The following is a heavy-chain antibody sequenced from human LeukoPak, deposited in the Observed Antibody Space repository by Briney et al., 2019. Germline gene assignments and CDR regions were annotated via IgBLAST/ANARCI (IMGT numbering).Heavy chain of an antibody. V-gene: IGHV1-18*01. J-gene: IGHJ3*02. CDR1: GYTFTSYG. CDR3: ARDQAMVRGVIITGDAFDI. D-gene: IGHD3-10*01. CDR2: ISAYNGNT. Sequence: ASVKVSCTASGYTFTSYGISWVRQAPGQGLEWMGWISAYNGNTNYAQKLQGRVTMTTDTSTSTAYMELRSLRSDDTAVYYCARDQAMVRGVIITGDAFDIWGQGTMVTVSS.